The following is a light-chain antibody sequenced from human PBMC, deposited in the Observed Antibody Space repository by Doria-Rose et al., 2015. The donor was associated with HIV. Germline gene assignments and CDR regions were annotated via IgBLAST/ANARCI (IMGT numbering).Light chain of an antibody. CDR3: LQYNTYPFA. V-gene: IGKV1-5*03. Sequence: SASVGDRVTITCRASQSISSWLAWYQQKPGKAPKLLMYKAASFESGVPSRFSGSGSGTEFTLPISSLQPDDFATYYCLQYNTYPFACGPGTKVD. J-gene: IGKJ3*01. CDR2: KAA. CDR1: QSISSW.